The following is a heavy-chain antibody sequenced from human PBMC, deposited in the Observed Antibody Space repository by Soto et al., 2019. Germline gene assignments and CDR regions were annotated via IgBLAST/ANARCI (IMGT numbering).Heavy chain of an antibody. CDR2: MLHSGTT. CDR1: GDSISSPKW. V-gene: IGHV4-4*02. J-gene: IGHJ3*01. Sequence: QVQLQESGPGLVKPSGTLSLTCAVSGDSISSPKWWTWVRQPPGKGLEWIGDMLHSGTTNYNPSLKSRVTISVDKSKNQFSLTLYSVTAADTAVYYCAYSPGWYRHDLWGPGTLVIVSS. D-gene: IGHD6-19*01. CDR3: AYSPGWYRHDL.